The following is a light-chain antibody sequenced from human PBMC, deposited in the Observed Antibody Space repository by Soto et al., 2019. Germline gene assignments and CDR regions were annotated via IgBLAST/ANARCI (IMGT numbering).Light chain of an antibody. CDR1: SSDVGAYNY. CDR3: SSYTSSSTLV. CDR2: DVN. V-gene: IGLV2-14*01. Sequence: QSVLTQPASVSGSLGQSITICCTGTSSDVGAYNYVSWYQQHPGKAPKLIIYDVNLRPSGVSDRFSGSKSDTTASLTISGLQAEDEADYHCSSYTSSSTLVFGGGTKLTVL. J-gene: IGLJ2*01.